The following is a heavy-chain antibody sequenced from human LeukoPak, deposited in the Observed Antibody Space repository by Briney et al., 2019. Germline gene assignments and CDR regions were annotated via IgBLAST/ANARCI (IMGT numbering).Heavy chain of an antibody. Sequence: GGSLRLSCAASEFTFSSYWMSWVHQAPGKGLEWVANIKQDGSEKYYVDSVKGRFTISRDNAKNTLYPQMNSLRAEDTAVYYCAKRITYYYDSSGWDYFDYWGQGTLVTVSS. V-gene: IGHV3-7*01. D-gene: IGHD3-22*01. J-gene: IGHJ4*02. CDR1: EFTFSSYW. CDR2: IKQDGSEK. CDR3: AKRITYYYDSSGWDYFDY.